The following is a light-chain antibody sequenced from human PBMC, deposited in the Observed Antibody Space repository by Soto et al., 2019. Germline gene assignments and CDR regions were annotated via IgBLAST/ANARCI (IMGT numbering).Light chain of an antibody. CDR1: QSVSSS. V-gene: IGKV3D-15*01. Sequence: EIVMTQSPDILSVSPGERATLSCRASQSVSSSLAWYQQKPGQAPRLLIYDASTRATGIPARFSGSGSGTEFTHTISSLQSEDFALYYCQQYNKWPPVYTFGQGTKLEIK. CDR2: DAS. J-gene: IGKJ2*01. CDR3: QQYNKWPPVYT.